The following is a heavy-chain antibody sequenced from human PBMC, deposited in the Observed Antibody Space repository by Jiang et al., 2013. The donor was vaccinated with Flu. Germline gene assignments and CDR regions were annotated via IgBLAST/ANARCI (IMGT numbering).Heavy chain of an antibody. Sequence: PSETLSLTCTVSGASINSNVYYWAWVRQPPGKGLEWIGTMYYGGITYYNPPLKSRVTISGDTSKNHFSLKLTSVIAADTAVYYCARVDTSTGSHYFDYWGQGTLVAVSS. CDR3: ARVDTSTGSHYFDY. CDR2: MYYGGIT. D-gene: IGHD5-18*01. CDR1: GASINSNVYY. J-gene: IGHJ4*02. V-gene: IGHV4-39*02.